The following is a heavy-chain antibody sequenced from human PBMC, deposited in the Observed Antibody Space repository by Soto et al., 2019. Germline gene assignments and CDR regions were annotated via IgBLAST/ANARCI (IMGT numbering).Heavy chain of an antibody. CDR3: ARDVRSRRYDL. D-gene: IGHD3-10*02. CDR1: GFTFRNYG. V-gene: IGHV3-33*01. J-gene: IGHJ5*02. CDR2: IWYDGSNK. Sequence: QVQLVESGGGVVQPGRSLRLSCAASGFTFRNYGMHWVRQAPGKGLEWLAVIWYDGSNKYYADSVKGRFTISRDNSKNTLYLEMNSLRDEDTAVYYCARDVRSRRYDLWGQGTLVIVCS.